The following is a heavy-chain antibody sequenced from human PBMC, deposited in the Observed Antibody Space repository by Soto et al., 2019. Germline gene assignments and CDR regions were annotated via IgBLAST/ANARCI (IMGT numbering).Heavy chain of an antibody. CDR2: ISYDGSNK. V-gene: IGHV3-30-3*01. D-gene: IGHD6-13*01. CDR1: GFTFSSYA. J-gene: IGHJ6*02. CDR3: ARFSSWDDSGVPDGYYYYGMDV. Sequence: QVPLVESGGGVVQPGRSLRLSCAASGFTFSSYAMHWVRQAPGKGLEWVAVISYDGSNKYYADSVKGRFTISRDNSKNTLYLQMNSLRAEDTAVYYCARFSSWDDSGVPDGYYYYGMDVWGQGTTVTVSS.